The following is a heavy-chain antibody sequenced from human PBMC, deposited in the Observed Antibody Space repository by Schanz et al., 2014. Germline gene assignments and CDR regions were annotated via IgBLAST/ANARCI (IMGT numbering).Heavy chain of an antibody. Sequence: QVQLEQSGAEVKKPGASVKVSCKTSGYAFSDYGITWVRQAPGQGLEWMGWINVGNGNMKYSQKFQGRVTITRDTSASTAYMELTSLRSEDTAVYFCARDLTVDTGYVVHYYYYYMDVWGKGTTVTVSS. V-gene: IGHV1-18*01. J-gene: IGHJ6*03. CDR2: INVGNGNM. CDR1: GYAFSDYG. D-gene: IGHD5-12*01. CDR3: ARDLTVDTGYVVHYYYYYMDV.